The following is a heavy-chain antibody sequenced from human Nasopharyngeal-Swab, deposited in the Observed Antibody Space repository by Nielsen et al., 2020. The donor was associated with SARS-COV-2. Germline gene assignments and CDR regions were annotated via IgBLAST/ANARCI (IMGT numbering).Heavy chain of an antibody. V-gene: IGHV5-51*01. CDR3: ARFGDPGIAAAGTWFDP. D-gene: IGHD6-13*01. CDR2: IYPGDSDT. J-gene: IGHJ5*02. CDR1: GYSFTSYW. Sequence: GESLKISCKGSGYSFTSYWIDWVRQMPGKGLEWMGIIYPGDSDTRYSPPFQGQVTISADKSISTAYLQWSSLKASDTAMYYCARFGDPGIAAAGTWFDPWGQGTLVTVSS.